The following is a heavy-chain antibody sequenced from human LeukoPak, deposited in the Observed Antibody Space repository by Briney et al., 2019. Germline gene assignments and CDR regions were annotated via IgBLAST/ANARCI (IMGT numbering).Heavy chain of an antibody. CDR1: GFIFTNSW. CDR2: INSDGKTT. J-gene: IGHJ4*02. D-gene: IGHD6-19*01. Sequence: GGSLRLSCAASGFIFTNSWMHWVRTAPGKGLVWISRINSDGKTTTYADSAKGRFTISRDNAKNSLYLQMNSLRAEDTALYYCARDGSSGWYSDYWGQGTLVTVSS. CDR3: ARDGSSGWYSDY. V-gene: IGHV3-74*01.